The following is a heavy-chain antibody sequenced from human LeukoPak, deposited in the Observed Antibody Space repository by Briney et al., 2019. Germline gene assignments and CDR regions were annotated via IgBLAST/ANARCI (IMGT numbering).Heavy chain of an antibody. CDR2: IYYSGST. J-gene: IGHJ4*02. CDR3: ARAAAAGKGSFDY. Sequence: SETLSLTCTVSGGSISSYHWSWIRQPPGKGLGWIGYIYYSGSTNYNPSLKSRVTISVDTSKNQFSLKLSSVTAADTAVYYCARAAAAGKGSFDYWGQGTLVTVSS. D-gene: IGHD6-13*01. CDR1: GGSISSYH. V-gene: IGHV4-59*01.